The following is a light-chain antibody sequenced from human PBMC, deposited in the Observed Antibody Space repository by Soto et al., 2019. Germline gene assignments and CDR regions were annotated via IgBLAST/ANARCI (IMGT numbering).Light chain of an antibody. CDR1: SSDVGAYNY. CDR2: DVT. J-gene: IGLJ1*01. Sequence: QSVLPQPRSVSVSPGQAVTISCTGTSSDVGAYNYVSWYRQHPGKAPKLIIYDVTKRPSGVPARFSGSKSGNTASLTISGLQADDEADYFCCSYAGSSTSFVFGGGTKVTVL. CDR3: CSYAGSSTSFV. V-gene: IGLV2-11*01.